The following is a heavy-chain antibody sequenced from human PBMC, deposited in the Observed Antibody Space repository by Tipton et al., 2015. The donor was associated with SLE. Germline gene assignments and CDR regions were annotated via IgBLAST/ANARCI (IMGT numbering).Heavy chain of an antibody. CDR3: ARVARYDFWSGYP. D-gene: IGHD3-3*01. CDR2: INPNSGGT. CDR1: GYIFSNFA. Sequence: QSGAEVKKSGASVRLSCKASGYIFSNFAMSWVRQAPGQGLEWMGWINPNSGGTNYAQKFQGRVTMTRDTSISTAYMELSRLRSDDTAVYYCARVARYDFWSGYPWGQGTLVTVSS. J-gene: IGHJ5*02. V-gene: IGHV1-2*02.